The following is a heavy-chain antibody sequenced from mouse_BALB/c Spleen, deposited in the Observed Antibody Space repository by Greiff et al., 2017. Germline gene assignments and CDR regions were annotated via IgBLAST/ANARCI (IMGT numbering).Heavy chain of an antibody. Sequence: QVQLQQSAAELARPGASVKMSCKASGYTFTSYTMHWVKQRPGQGLEWIGYINPSSGYTEYNQKFKDKTTLTADKSSSTAYMQLSSLTSEDSAVYYCAREDYYGSSYYFDYWGQGTTLTVSS. CDR3: AREDYYGSSYYFDY. CDR2: INPSSGYT. J-gene: IGHJ2*01. V-gene: IGHV1-4*02. D-gene: IGHD1-1*01. CDR1: GYTFTSYT.